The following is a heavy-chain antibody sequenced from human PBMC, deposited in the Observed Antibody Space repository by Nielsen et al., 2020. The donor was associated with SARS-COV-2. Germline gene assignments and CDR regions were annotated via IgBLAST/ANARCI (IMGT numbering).Heavy chain of an antibody. CDR3: ARDHDILTGYSFFDY. J-gene: IGHJ4*02. Sequence: GESLKISCAASGFTFSSYSMNWVRQAPGKGLEWVSYISSSSSTIYYADSVKGRFTISRDNAKNSLYLQMNSLRDEDTAVYYCARDHDILTGYSFFDYWGQGTLVTVSS. CDR1: GFTFSSYS. V-gene: IGHV3-48*02. D-gene: IGHD3-9*01. CDR2: ISSSSSTI.